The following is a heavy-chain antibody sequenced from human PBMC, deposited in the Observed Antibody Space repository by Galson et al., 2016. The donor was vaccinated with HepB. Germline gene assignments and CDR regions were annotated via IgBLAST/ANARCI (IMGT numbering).Heavy chain of an antibody. CDR3: ATDPGLRNGMNV. V-gene: IGHV3-53*01. J-gene: IGHJ6*02. Sequence: SLRLSCAAAGFTVSNDYMNWVRQAPGKGLEWVSVSYGGGDTYYAESVRGRFTISRDSSKNMVFLQMNSLRVEDTAGYYWATDPGLRNGMNVWGQGATVTVSS. CDR1: GFTVSNDY. CDR2: SYGGGDT.